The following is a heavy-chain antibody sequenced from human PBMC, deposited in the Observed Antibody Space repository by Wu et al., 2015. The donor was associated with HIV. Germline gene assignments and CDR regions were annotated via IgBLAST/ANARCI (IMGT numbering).Heavy chain of an antibody. Sequence: QVHLVQSGAEVKKPGASVKLSCKSSGYAFITYYMYWVRQAPGRGLEWMGLIRPYAGDTMYAQNFQGRVVITRDTSTSTVFLDISSLRSEDTAVYYCVRGGGRFPVDYVGPGNAGHRLL. CDR3: VRGGGRFPVDY. D-gene: IGHD3-16*01. CDR1: GYAFITYY. V-gene: IGHV1-46*01. CDR2: IRPYAGDT. J-gene: IGHJ4*02.